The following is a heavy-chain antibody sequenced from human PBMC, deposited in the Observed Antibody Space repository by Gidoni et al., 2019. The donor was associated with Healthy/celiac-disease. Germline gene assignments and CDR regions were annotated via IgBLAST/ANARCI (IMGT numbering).Heavy chain of an antibody. J-gene: IGHJ3*02. CDR3: ARGRGPDYGGNSGAFDI. Sequence: QVQLQQWGAGLLKPSETLSLTCAVYGGSFSGYYWSWIRQPPGKGLEWIGEINHSGSTNYNPSLKSRVTISVDTSKNQFSLKLSSVTAADTAVYYCARGRGPDYGGNSGAFDIWGQGTMVTVSS. V-gene: IGHV4-34*01. CDR2: INHSGST. D-gene: IGHD4-17*01. CDR1: GGSFSGYY.